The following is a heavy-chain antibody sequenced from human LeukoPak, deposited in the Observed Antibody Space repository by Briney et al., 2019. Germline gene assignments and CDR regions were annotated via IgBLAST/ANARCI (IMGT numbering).Heavy chain of an antibody. CDR1: GFTFGKYW. Sequence: GGSLRLSCVASGFTFGKYWMSWVRQAPGRGLEWVANIKLDGSEENYVDSVKGRFTISRDNTKNSLYLQMNSLRAEDTAVFYCARDQYDTWSRRGNFDSWGQGTLVIVSS. CDR3: ARDQYDTWSRRGNFDS. V-gene: IGHV3-7*03. CDR2: IKLDGSEE. J-gene: IGHJ4*02. D-gene: IGHD3-3*01.